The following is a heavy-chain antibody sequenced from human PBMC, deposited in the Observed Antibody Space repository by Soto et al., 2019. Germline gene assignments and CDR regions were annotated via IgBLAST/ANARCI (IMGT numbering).Heavy chain of an antibody. D-gene: IGHD3-22*01. CDR3: AIRRYYYDSSGYYPLNNWFDP. V-gene: IGHV5-10-1*03. J-gene: IGHJ5*02. CDR1: GYSFTSYW. CDR2: IDPSDSYT. Sequence: EVQLVQSGAEVKKPCESLRMACTGSGYSFTSYWMIWVRQMPGKGLEWMGRIDPSDSYTNYSPSFQGHVTISPDKSISTAYLQWSSLKASDTAMYYCAIRRYYYDSSGYYPLNNWFDPWGQGTLVTVSS.